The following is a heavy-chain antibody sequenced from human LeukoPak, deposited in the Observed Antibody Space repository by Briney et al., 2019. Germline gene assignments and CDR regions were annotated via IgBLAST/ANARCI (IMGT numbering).Heavy chain of an antibody. CDR3: ARRGYLDL. Sequence: PGGSLRLSCAASGFTFISYAMSWVRQAPGMGLEWVSTIITSGSSTYYADSVKGRFTISRDNSKDTLYLQMNSLRAEDTAVYYCARRGYLDLWGRGTLVTVSS. CDR1: GFTFISYA. V-gene: IGHV3-23*01. CDR2: IITSGSST. J-gene: IGHJ2*01.